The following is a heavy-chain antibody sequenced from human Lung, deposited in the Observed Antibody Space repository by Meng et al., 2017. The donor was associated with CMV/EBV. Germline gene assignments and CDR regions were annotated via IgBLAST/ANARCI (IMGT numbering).Heavy chain of an antibody. CDR3: ARGRGYCSSTNCYLNFDY. Sequence: SCAASAFIFSDYAMTWIRQAPGKGLEWVSSISSTSIHIYYADSVKGRFTISRDNGKNLLYLQLNSLRAEDTAVYYCARGRGYCSSTNCYLNFDYWGQGTLVTVSS. V-gene: IGHV3-21*01. CDR1: AFIFSDYA. J-gene: IGHJ4*02. D-gene: IGHD2-2*01. CDR2: ISSTSIHI.